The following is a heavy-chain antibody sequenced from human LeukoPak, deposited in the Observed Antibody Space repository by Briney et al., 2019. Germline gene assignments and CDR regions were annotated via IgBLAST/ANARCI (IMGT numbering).Heavy chain of an antibody. D-gene: IGHD3-10*01. V-gene: IGHV4-34*01. CDR2: INHSGST. CDR3: VRRWFGESPGYGTWYFEV. Sequence: SETLSLTCAVYGGSFSGYYWSWIRQPPGKGLEWIGEINHSGSTNYNPSLKSRVTISVDTSKSQFSLKLTSVTAADTAIYYCVRRWFGESPGYGTWYFEVWGRGTLVTVSS. J-gene: IGHJ2*01. CDR1: GGSFSGYY.